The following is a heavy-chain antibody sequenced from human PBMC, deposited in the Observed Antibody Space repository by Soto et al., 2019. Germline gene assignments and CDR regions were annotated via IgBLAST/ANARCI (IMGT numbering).Heavy chain of an antibody. CDR3: ARGHRVVVVITTYYYYGMDV. J-gene: IGHJ6*02. D-gene: IGHD3-22*01. V-gene: IGHV4-34*01. CDR2: INHSGST. CDR1: GGSFSGYY. Sequence: SETLSLTCAVYGGSFSGYYWSWIRQPPGKGLEWIGEINHSGSTNYNPSLKSRVTISVDTSKNQFSLKLSSVTAADTAVYYCARGHRVVVVITTYYYYGMDVWGQGTTVTVSS.